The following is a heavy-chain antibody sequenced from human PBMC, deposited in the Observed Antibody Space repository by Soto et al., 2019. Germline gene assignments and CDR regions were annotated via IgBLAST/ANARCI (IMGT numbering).Heavy chain of an antibody. J-gene: IGHJ5*02. CDR2: IIPIFGTA. V-gene: IGHV1-69*13. CDR3: ARGARDGYNYPYKWFDP. CDR1: GGTFSSYA. D-gene: IGHD5-12*01. Sequence: SVKVSCKAAGGTFSSYAISWVRQAPGQGLEWMGGIIPIFGTANYAQKFQGRVTITAYESTSTAYMELSSLRSEDTAVYYCARGARDGYNYPYKWFDPWGQGTMVTV.